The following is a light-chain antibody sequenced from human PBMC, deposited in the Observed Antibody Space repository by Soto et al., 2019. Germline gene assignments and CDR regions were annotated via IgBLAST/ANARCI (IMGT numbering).Light chain of an antibody. CDR2: GAS. Sequence: EIVMTQSPATLSVSPGERATLSCGASQSVSRKLAWYQQTRGQAPRLLIYGASTRATGVPARVSGSGSGTEFTLTISNLQSEDFAVYHCQQYDKWPRTFGQGTKVDIK. J-gene: IGKJ1*01. CDR1: QSVSRK. V-gene: IGKV3-15*01. CDR3: QQYDKWPRT.